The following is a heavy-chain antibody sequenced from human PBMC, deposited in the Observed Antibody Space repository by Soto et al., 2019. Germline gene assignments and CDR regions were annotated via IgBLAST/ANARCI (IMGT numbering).Heavy chain of an antibody. Sequence: PGESLKISCNGSGYSFTSYWIGWVRQMPGKGLEWMGIIYPGDSDTRYSPSFQGQVTISADKSISTAYLQWSSLKASDTAMYYCARHKLIAVAGTANDAFDIWGQGTMVTVSS. V-gene: IGHV5-51*01. CDR1: GYSFTSYW. J-gene: IGHJ3*02. CDR2: IYPGDSDT. CDR3: ARHKLIAVAGTANDAFDI. D-gene: IGHD6-19*01.